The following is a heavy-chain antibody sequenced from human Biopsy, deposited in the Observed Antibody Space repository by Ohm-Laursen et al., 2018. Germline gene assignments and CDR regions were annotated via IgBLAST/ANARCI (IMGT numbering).Heavy chain of an antibody. CDR3: AREYPEGDV. V-gene: IGHV1-2*02. CDR1: RYTFTGDY. CDR2: IDPKYGDT. D-gene: IGHD2-2*02. Sequence: ASVKVSCKASRYTFTGDYIHWVRQAPGQGLEWMGWIDPKYGDTKFAQKFQGRVTMTRDTSTSTIYMDLSSLRSDDTAVYYCAREYPEGDVWGQGTTVTVSS. J-gene: IGHJ6*02.